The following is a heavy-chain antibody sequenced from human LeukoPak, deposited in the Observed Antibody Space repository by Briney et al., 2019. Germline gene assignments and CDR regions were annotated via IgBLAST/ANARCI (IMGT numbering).Heavy chain of an antibody. D-gene: IGHD3-9*01. CDR2: IKTDGSEK. Sequence: GGSLRLSCEASGFTFSSYWMSWVRQAPGKGLEWVANIKTDGSEKYFVDSVKGRFTISRDNAKNSLYLQMNSLRAEDTAVYYCARDYTGYFPWGQGTLVIVSS. V-gene: IGHV3-7*03. J-gene: IGHJ5*02. CDR3: ARDYTGYFP. CDR1: GFTFSSYW.